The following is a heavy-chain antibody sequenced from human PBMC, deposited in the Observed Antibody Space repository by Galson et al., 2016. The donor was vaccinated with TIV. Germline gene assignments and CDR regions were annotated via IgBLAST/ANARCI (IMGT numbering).Heavy chain of an antibody. J-gene: IGHJ3*02. CDR3: ARAVSSGDYAFDAFDI. CDR2: ISLSGSHI. D-gene: IGHD4-17*01. CDR1: GFTFRTYT. V-gene: IGHV3-21*01. Sequence: SLRLSCAAFGFTFRTYTMNWVRQAPGKGLEWVSYISLSGSHIYYADSVKGRFTISRDNAKNSLSLQMNSLRAEDTAVYFCARAVSSGDYAFDAFDIWGQGTLVTVSS.